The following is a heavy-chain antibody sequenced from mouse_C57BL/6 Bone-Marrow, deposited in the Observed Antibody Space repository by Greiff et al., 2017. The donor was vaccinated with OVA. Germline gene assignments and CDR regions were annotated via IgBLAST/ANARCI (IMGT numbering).Heavy chain of an antibody. V-gene: IGHV5-9-1*02. CDR3: TRVAYYSNYFDY. J-gene: IGHJ2*01. D-gene: IGHD2-5*01. Sequence: EVNVVESGEGLVKPGGSLKLSCAASGFTFSSYAMSWVRQTPEKRLEWVAYISSGGDYIYYADTVKGRFTISRDNARNTLYLQMSSLKSEDTAMYYCTRVAYYSNYFDYWGQGTTLTVSS. CDR2: ISSGGDYI. CDR1: GFTFSSYA.